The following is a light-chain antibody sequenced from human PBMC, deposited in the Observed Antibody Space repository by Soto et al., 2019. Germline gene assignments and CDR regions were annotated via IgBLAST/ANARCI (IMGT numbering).Light chain of an antibody. CDR1: QSVASN. J-gene: IGKJ4*01. V-gene: IGKV3-15*01. Sequence: DIVMTQSPATLSVSPGERATLSCRASQSVASNLAWYQQRPGQAPRLLIYGASTRATGVPVRFSGSGSGTEFTLTISSLQSEDFAVYYCHYYNNWPHTFGGGTKVEIK. CDR3: HYYNNWPHT. CDR2: GAS.